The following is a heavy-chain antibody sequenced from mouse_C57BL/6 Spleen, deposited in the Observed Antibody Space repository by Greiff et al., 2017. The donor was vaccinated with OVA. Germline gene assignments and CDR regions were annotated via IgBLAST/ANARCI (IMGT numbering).Heavy chain of an antibody. CDR3: ARLDGLRRHFDY. V-gene: IGHV1-80*01. CDR1: GYAFSSYW. J-gene: IGHJ2*01. CDR2: IYPGDGDT. Sequence: QVQLKESGAELVKPGASVKISCKASGYAFSSYWMNWVKQRPGKGLEWIGQIYPGDGDTNYNGKIKGKATLTADKSTSTAYMKINRLTSEDSAIYFCARLDGLRRHFDYWGKGTTLTVSS. D-gene: IGHD2-4*01.